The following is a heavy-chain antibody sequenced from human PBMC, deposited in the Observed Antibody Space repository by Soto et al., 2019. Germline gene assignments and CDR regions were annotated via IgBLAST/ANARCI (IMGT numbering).Heavy chain of an antibody. V-gene: IGHV1-46*01. Sequence: ASVKVSCKASGYTFTSYYMHWVRQAPGQGLEWMGIINPSGGSTSYAQKFQGRVTMTRDTSTSTVYMELSSLRSEDTAVYYCARDGFQYSSSWYFYPDYWGKGTLVTVSS. CDR2: INPSGGST. J-gene: IGHJ4*02. D-gene: IGHD6-13*01. CDR3: ARDGFQYSSSWYFYPDY. CDR1: GYTFTSYY.